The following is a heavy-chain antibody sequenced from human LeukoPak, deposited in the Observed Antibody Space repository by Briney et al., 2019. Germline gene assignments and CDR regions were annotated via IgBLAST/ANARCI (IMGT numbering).Heavy chain of an antibody. CDR3: ARFLIRTRMTVHAFDI. CDR1: GGSISSYY. CDR2: IYYSGST. Sequence: SETLSLTCTVSGGSISSYYWSWIRQPPGKGLEWIGYIYYSGSTNYNPSLKSRVTISVDTSKNQFSLKLSSVTAADTAVYYCARFLIRTRMTVHAFDIWGQGTMVTVSS. D-gene: IGHD1-14*01. V-gene: IGHV4-59*08. J-gene: IGHJ3*02.